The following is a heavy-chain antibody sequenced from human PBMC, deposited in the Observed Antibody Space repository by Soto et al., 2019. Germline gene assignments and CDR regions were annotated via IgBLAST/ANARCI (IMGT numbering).Heavy chain of an antibody. CDR2: FYYTGSS. J-gene: IGHJ4*02. D-gene: IGHD4-4*01. CDR1: GYSICSGHY. V-gene: IGHV4-38-2*01. CDR3: ARVGPSDYSNFEY. Sequence: SETLSLTCAVSGYSICSGHYWAWIRQPPGKGLEWIGSFYYTGSSYYNPSLKSRVSISVDTSKNQISLKLRFVTAADTAVYFCARVGPSDYSNFEYWGQGRLVTVSS.